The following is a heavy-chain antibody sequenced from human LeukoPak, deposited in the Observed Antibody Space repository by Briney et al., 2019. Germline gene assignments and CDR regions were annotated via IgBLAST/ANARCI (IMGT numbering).Heavy chain of an antibody. V-gene: IGHV4-31*03. D-gene: IGHD3-22*01. CDR1: GGSISSGGYY. J-gene: IGHJ3*02. CDR2: IYYSGST. CDR3: ARQSYDSSGYYFGAFDI. Sequence: TLSLTCTVSGGSISSGGYYWSWIRQHPGKGLEWIGYIYYSGSTYYNPSLKSRVTISVDTSKNQFSLKLSSVTAADTAVYYCARQSYDSSGYYFGAFDIWGQGTMVTVSS.